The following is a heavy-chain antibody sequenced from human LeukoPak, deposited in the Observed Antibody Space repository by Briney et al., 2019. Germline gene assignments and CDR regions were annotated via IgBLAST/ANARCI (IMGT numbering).Heavy chain of an antibody. CDR2: ISSSSSTI. J-gene: IGHJ4*02. CDR1: GFTFSSYS. Sequence: PGGSLRLSCAASGFTFSSYSMNWVRQAPGKGLEWVSYISSSSSTIYYADSVKGRFTISRDNAKNSLYLQMNSLRAEDTAVYYCARVTVTLDYWGQGTLVTVSS. CDR3: ARVTVTLDY. V-gene: IGHV3-48*01. D-gene: IGHD4-17*01.